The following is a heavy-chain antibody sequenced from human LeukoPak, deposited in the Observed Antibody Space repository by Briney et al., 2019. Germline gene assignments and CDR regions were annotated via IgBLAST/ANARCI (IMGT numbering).Heavy chain of an antibody. J-gene: IGHJ4*02. CDR2: IHGGSGVT. CDR1: GFTFTGHF. Sequence: GASVRVSCKASGFTFTGHFLHWVRQAPGQGLEWMGWIHGGSGVTFYAQEFQGRVTVTRDTSVRTTYMELNSLTSDDTAVYYCARDFDWGADYWGQGTLVVVSS. D-gene: IGHD3-9*01. CDR3: ARDFDWGADY. V-gene: IGHV1-2*02.